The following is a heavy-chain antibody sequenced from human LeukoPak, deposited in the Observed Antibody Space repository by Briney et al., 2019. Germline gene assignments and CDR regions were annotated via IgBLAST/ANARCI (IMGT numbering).Heavy chain of an antibody. Sequence: ASVKVSCKASAYTFTNFGITWVRQAPGQGLEWIGWISAYNGNTNYAQKLQGRVTMTTDTSTSTAYMELRSLRSDDTAVYYCARDVLPSHYFDYWGQGTLVTVSS. CDR1: AYTFTNFG. J-gene: IGHJ4*02. CDR2: ISAYNGNT. V-gene: IGHV1-18*01. CDR3: ARDVLPSHYFDY.